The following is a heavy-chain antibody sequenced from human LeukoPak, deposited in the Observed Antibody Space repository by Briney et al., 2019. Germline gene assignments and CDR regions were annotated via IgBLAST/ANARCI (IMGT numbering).Heavy chain of an antibody. D-gene: IGHD3-22*01. Sequence: GGSLRLSCAASGFTFSSYSMNWVRQAPGKGLEWVSSISSSSSYIYYADSVKGRFTISRDNAKNSLYLQMNSLRAEDTAVYYCARAQRGIVVPICDYWGQGTLVTVSS. V-gene: IGHV3-21*01. CDR2: ISSSSSYI. CDR3: ARAQRGIVVPICDY. CDR1: GFTFSSYS. J-gene: IGHJ4*02.